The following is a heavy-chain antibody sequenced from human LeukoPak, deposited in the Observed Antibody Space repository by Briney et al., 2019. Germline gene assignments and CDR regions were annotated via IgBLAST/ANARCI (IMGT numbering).Heavy chain of an antibody. D-gene: IGHD3-3*01. V-gene: IGHV4-34*01. CDR3: ARVHTIFGVVITYYYYYYTDV. CDR2: INHSGST. CDR1: GGSFSGYY. Sequence: SETLSLTCAVYGGSFSGYYWSWIRQPPGKGLEWIGEINHSGSTNYNPSLKSRVTISVDTSKNQFSLKLSSVTAADTAVYYCARVHTIFGVVITYYYYYYTDVWGKGTTVTVSS. J-gene: IGHJ6*03.